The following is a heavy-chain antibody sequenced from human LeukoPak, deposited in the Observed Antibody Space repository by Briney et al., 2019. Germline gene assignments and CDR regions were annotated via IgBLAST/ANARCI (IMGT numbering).Heavy chain of an antibody. CDR2: ISGHDGNT. D-gene: IGHD5-24*01. J-gene: IGHJ4*02. V-gene: IGHV1-18*04. CDR1: GYSFSSYT. Sequence: ASVKVSCKASGYSFSSYTITWVRQAPGQGLEWMGWISGHDGNTRYSQRFQDRITMATDTSTSTAYMELRSLRSDDTAVYYCARDPRRTRRDGYNNDRYFDYWGQGTLVTVSS. CDR3: ARDPRRTRRDGYNNDRYFDY.